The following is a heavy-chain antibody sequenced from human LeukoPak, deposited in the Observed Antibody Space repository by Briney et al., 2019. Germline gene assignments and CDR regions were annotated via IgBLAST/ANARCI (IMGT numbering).Heavy chain of an antibody. V-gene: IGHV1-46*01. Sequence: ASVKVSCKASGYTFTSYGISWVRQAPGQGLEWMGIINPSGGSTSYAQKFQGRVTMTRDTSTSTVYMELSSLRSEDTAVYYCARVMDTAIGDWGQGTLVTVSS. J-gene: IGHJ4*02. CDR1: GYTFTSYG. CDR2: INPSGGST. D-gene: IGHD5-18*01. CDR3: ARVMDTAIGD.